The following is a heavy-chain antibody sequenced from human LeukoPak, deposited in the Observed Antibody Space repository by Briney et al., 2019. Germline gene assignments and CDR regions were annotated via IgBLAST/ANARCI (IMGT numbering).Heavy chain of an antibody. D-gene: IGHD5-12*01. CDR1: GYSFTTHW. CDR2: IYPTDSYT. J-gene: IGHJ4*02. V-gene: IGHV5-51*01. Sequence: GESLKISCKGSGYSFTTHWIAWVRQMPGKGLEWMGIIYPTDSYTKYSPSFQGQVTISADKSISTAYLQWSSLKASDTAMYYCARCGYSGSTNFDYWGQGTLVTVSS. CDR3: ARCGYSGSTNFDY.